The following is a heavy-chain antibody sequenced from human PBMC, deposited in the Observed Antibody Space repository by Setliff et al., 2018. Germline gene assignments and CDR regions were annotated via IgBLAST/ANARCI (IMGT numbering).Heavy chain of an antibody. CDR1: GFTFSSYA. CDR2: ISGSGGST. CDR3: ARARNKYGAFDY. Sequence: LRLSCAASGFTFSSYAMSWVRQAPGKGLEWVSAISGSGGSTYYADSVKGRFTISRDNSKNTLYLQMNSLRAEDTAVYYCARARNKYGAFDYWGQGTLVTVSS. V-gene: IGHV3-23*01. D-gene: IGHD4-17*01. J-gene: IGHJ4*02.